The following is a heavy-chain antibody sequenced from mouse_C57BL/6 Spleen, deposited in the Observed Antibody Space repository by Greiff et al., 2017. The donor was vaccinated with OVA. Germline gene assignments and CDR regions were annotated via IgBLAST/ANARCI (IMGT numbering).Heavy chain of an antibody. D-gene: IGHD1-1*01. CDR1: GFTFSSYT. J-gene: IGHJ2*01. CDR2: ISGGGGNT. V-gene: IGHV5-9*01. Sequence: EVQLVESGGGLVKPGGSLKLSCAASGFTFSSYTMSWVRQTPEKRLEWVATISGGGGNTYYPDSVKGRFTISRDNAKNTLYLQMSSLRSEDTALYDCARRYYGSSYFDYWGQGTTLTVSS. CDR3: ARRYYGSSYFDY.